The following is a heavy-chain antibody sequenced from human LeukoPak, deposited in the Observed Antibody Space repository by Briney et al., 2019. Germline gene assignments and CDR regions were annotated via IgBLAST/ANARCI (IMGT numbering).Heavy chain of an antibody. Sequence: GGSLRLSCAVSGFIFGSYGMYWVRQAPGKGLEWVAFIRYDGSKKYYADSVRGRFSISRDNSKNTLYLQMNSLRAEDTAVYYCAARKTWDLDYWGQGTLVTVSS. J-gene: IGHJ4*02. CDR1: GFIFGSYG. D-gene: IGHD1-26*01. CDR3: AARKTWDLDY. V-gene: IGHV3-30*02. CDR2: IRYDGSKK.